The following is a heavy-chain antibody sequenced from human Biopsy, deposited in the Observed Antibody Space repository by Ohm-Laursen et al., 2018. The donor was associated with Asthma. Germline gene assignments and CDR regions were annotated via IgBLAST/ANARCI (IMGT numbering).Heavy chain of an antibody. V-gene: IGHV3-53*01. CDR2: IYSGGTS. CDR3: ARGDSSNWSHYYFDY. CDR1: GFAVSRDH. D-gene: IGHD3-22*01. Sequence: SLRLSCAASGFAVSRDHMFWVRQVLGKGLEWVSVIYSGGTSHTADSVRGRFTISRDYSKNTLYLQMHSLRAEDTAVYYCARGDSSNWSHYYFDYWGQGTLVTVSS. J-gene: IGHJ4*02.